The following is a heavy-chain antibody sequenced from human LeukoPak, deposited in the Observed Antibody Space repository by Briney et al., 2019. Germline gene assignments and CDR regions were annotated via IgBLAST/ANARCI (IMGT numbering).Heavy chain of an antibody. D-gene: IGHD6-19*01. CDR2: IKEDGSEK. V-gene: IGHV3-7*01. CDR1: GFTFSSHS. Sequence: GGSLRLSCTASGFTFSSHSMSWVRQAPGKGLEWVANIKEDGSEKYYVDSVKGRFTISRDDAKNSLYLQMNSLRAEDTAVYYCARGSGWFFYWGQGTLVTVPS. CDR3: ARGSGWFFY. J-gene: IGHJ4*02.